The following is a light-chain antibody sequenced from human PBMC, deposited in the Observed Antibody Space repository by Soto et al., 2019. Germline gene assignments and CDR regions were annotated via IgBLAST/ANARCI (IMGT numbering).Light chain of an antibody. Sequence: DIQMTQSAATLSVSFGDRVTITWRASQTISSWLAWYQQKPGKAPKLLIYKASTLKSGVPSRFSGSGYGTEFNLTISSLQPDDFATYYCQHYNSYSEAFGQGTKVDIK. J-gene: IGKJ1*01. CDR1: QTISSW. CDR2: KAS. CDR3: QHYNSYSEA. V-gene: IGKV1-5*03.